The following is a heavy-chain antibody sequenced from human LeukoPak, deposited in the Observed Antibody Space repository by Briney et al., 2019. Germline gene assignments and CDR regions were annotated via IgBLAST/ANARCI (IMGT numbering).Heavy chain of an antibody. V-gene: IGHV4-38-2*02. CDR2: IYHSGST. D-gene: IGHD2-15*01. Sequence: SETLSLTCTVSGYSITTAYYWGWIRQSPGKGLEWIGSIYHSGSTYYNPSLKSRVTILVDTSKNQFSLNLGSVTAADTAVYYCARGTPGYNWFDPWGQGTLVTVSS. J-gene: IGHJ5*02. CDR1: GYSITTAYY. CDR3: ARGTPGYNWFDP.